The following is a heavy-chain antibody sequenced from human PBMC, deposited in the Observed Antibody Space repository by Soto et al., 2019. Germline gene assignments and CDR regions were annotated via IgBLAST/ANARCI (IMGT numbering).Heavy chain of an antibody. V-gene: IGHV3-23*01. CDR1: GFTFSSYA. D-gene: IGHD2-15*01. J-gene: IGHJ4*02. CDR2: ISGSGGST. CDR3: AKEPPYCSGGSCYLPYFDY. Sequence: EVQLLESGGGLVQPGGSLRLSCAASGFTFSSYAMSWVRQAPGKGLEWVSAISGSGGSTYYADSVKGRFTISRDNSKNTLYLQMTSLRAEDTAVYYCAKEPPYCSGGSCYLPYFDYWGQGPLVTVSS.